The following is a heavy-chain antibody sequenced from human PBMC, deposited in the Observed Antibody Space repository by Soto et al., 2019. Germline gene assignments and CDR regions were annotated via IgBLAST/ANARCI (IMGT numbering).Heavy chain of an antibody. Sequence: VQLLQSGAEVKMPGASVKASCKAFGYTFTSSYVHLLRQAPGQGLEWMGWINPKSGGTRFAQTFLGRVTMTSDTSINTVYMELSGMTYDYTAVYFCARGTGTSWFDIWGQGTLVTVS. V-gene: IGHV1-2*02. CDR3: ARGTGTSWFDI. CDR1: GYTFTSSY. J-gene: IGHJ5*02. D-gene: IGHD1-7*01. CDR2: INPKSGGT.